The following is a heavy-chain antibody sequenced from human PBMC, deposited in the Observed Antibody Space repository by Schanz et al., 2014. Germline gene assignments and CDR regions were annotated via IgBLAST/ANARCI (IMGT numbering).Heavy chain of an antibody. CDR2: MSWNAGSL. V-gene: IGHV3-9*01. Sequence: EVQLVESRGGLVQPGRSLRLSCVASGFRFDDYAMHWVRQAPGKGLEWVSGMSWNAGSLGYGDSVKGRFTISRDSSKNTLYLQMNSLRADDTAVYYCAKSKSQLPLFDYWGQGTLVAVSS. CDR1: GFRFDDYA. CDR3: AKSKSQLPLFDY. D-gene: IGHD2-21*01. J-gene: IGHJ4*02.